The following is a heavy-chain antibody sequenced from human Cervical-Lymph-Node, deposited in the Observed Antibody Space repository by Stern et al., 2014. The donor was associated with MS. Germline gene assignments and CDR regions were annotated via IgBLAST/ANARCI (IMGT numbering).Heavy chain of an antibody. Sequence: QITLKESGPALVKPTQTLTLTCTFSGFSLVTSGVRVSWIRQPPGQALEWLASIDWNDKTCYNTSLMTRLTISKDTSKNQVVLTMTNVDPVDTATYYCARMMGSGYRHYFDYWGQGTPVTVS. CDR3: ARMMGSGYRHYFDY. D-gene: IGHD3-3*01. CDR1: GFSLVTSGVR. J-gene: IGHJ4*02. CDR2: IDWNDKT. V-gene: IGHV2-70*04.